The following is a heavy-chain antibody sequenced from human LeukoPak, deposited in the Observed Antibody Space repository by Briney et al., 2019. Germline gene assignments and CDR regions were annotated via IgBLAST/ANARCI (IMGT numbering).Heavy chain of an antibody. J-gene: IGHJ4*02. D-gene: IGHD1-7*01. V-gene: IGHV3-74*01. Sequence: QAGGSLRLSCAASGFTFSNSWMHWVRQAPGKGLVWVSRINSDGSITNYADSVKGRFTISRDSAKNTLYLQLNSLGAEDTAVYYCARGGNYYFDYWGQGTLVTVSS. CDR2: INSDGSIT. CDR1: GFTFSNSW. CDR3: ARGGNYYFDY.